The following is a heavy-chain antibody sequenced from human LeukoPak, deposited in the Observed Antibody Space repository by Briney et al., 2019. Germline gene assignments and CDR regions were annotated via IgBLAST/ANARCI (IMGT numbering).Heavy chain of an antibody. Sequence: SETLSLTCAVYGGSFSGYYWSWICQPPGKGLEWIGEINHSGSTNYNPSLKSRVTISVDTSKNQFSLKLSSVTAADTAVYYCARDRRMGSSGWYEGNWFDPWGQGTLVTVSS. D-gene: IGHD6-19*01. V-gene: IGHV4-34*01. CDR2: INHSGST. CDR3: ARDRRMGSSGWYEGNWFDP. CDR1: GGSFSGYY. J-gene: IGHJ5*02.